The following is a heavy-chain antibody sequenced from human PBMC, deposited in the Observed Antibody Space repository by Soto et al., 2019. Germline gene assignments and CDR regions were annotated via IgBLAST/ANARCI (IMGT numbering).Heavy chain of an antibody. CDR1: GGTFSSYA. D-gene: IGHD6-13*01. CDR2: IIPIFGTA. CDR3: ARIGRRYSSSGNWFDP. J-gene: IGHJ5*02. V-gene: IGHV1-69*01. Sequence: QVQLVQSGAEVKKPGSSVKVSCKASGGTFSSYAISWVRQAPGQGLEWMGGIIPIFGTANYAQKFQGRVTITADESTSTAYKELSSLRSEDTAVYYCARIGRRYSSSGNWFDPWGQGTLVTVSS.